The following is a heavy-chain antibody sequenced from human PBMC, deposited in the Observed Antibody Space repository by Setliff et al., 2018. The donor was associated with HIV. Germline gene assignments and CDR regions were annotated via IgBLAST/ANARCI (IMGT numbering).Heavy chain of an antibody. Sequence: GGSLRLSCAASGFMFSTYSMNWVRQAPGKGLEWVSFISSGSNYIYYADSVRGRFTISRDNAKNSLYLQMNSLRAEDTAVYYCARDRGSGTCRGCDYMDVWGKGTTVTVSS. V-gene: IGHV3-21*01. CDR2: ISSGSNYI. CDR1: GFMFSTYS. D-gene: IGHD3-3*01. CDR3: ARDRGSGTCRGCDYMDV. J-gene: IGHJ6*03.